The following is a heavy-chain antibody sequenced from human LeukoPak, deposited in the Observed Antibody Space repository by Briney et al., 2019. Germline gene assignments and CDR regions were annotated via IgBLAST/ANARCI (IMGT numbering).Heavy chain of an antibody. V-gene: IGHV3-30*02. D-gene: IGHD1-7*01. J-gene: IGHJ4*02. CDR1: GFTFSSYG. CDR2: IRYDGSNK. CDR3: ARDRDWNSGFDY. Sequence: GGSLRLSCAASGFTFSSYGMHWVRQAPGKGLEWVAFIRYDGSNKYYADSVKGRFTISRDNARNSLYLQMNSLRAEDTAVYYCARDRDWNSGFDYWGQGTLVTVSS.